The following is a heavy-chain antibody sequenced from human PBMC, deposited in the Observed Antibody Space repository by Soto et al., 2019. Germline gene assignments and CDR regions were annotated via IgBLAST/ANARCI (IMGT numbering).Heavy chain of an antibody. J-gene: IGHJ4*02. CDR3: TRRLDDPIDY. D-gene: IGHD3-16*01. CDR2: IRSKANSYAT. CDR1: GFTFSGSA. V-gene: IGHV3-73*01. Sequence: GGSLRLSCAASGFTFSGSAMHWARQASGKGLEWVGRIRSKANSYATAYAAPVKGRFTISRDDSKNTAYLQMNSLKTEDTAVYYCTRRLDDPIDYWGQGTLVTVSS.